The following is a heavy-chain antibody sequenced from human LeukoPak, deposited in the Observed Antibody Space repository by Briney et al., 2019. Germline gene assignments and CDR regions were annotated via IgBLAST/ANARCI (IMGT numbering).Heavy chain of an antibody. J-gene: IGHJ6*03. CDR3: ARVGVNSSGLDYYYYYYYMDV. D-gene: IGHD6-19*01. Sequence: SETLSLTCTVSSCCISSYYWSWIRQPPGKGLEWIGYIYYSGSTYYNPSLKSRVTISVESSKNQFSLKLSSVTAADTAVYYCARVGVNSSGLDYYYYYYYMDVWGKGTTVTVSS. CDR2: IYYSGST. CDR1: SCCISSYY. V-gene: IGHV4-59*01.